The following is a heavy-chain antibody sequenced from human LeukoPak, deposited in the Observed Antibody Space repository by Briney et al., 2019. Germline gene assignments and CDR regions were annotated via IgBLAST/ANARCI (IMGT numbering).Heavy chain of an antibody. V-gene: IGHV3-23*01. CDR3: ARAVTIPWFDP. D-gene: IGHD2-21*01. Sequence: GGSLRLSCAASGFSFSSFAMSWVRQGPARGLEWVSSIRSNGETFYADSVKGRFTISRDNAKNTLYLQMNSLRAEDTAVYYCARAVTIPWFDPWGQGTLVTVSS. CDR2: IRSNGET. J-gene: IGHJ5*02. CDR1: GFSFSSFA.